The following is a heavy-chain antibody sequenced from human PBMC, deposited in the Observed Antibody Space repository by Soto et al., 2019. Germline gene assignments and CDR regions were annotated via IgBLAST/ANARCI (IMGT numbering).Heavy chain of an antibody. Sequence: QVQLVQSGAEVKKPGASVKVSCKASGYTFTNFGISWVRQAPGQGLEWMGGISAYNGNTNYAQNFQARVNMTTDTSTSTASMELRSLRSDDTAVYYSARGGTPIDYWGQGTLVTVSS. CDR3: ARGGTPIDY. D-gene: IGHD3-16*01. J-gene: IGHJ4*02. V-gene: IGHV1-18*01. CDR1: GYTFTNFG. CDR2: ISAYNGNT.